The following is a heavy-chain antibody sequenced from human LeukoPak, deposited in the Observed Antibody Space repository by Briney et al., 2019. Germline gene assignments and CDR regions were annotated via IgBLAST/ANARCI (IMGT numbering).Heavy chain of an antibody. V-gene: IGHV3-73*01. CDR3: TRLDGSYFRFDY. CDR1: GFTFSGSA. Sequence: GGSLRLSCAASGFTFSGSAMHWVRQASGKGLEWIGRIKNRANNYATAYAAAVRGRFTISRDDSKNTAYLQMNSLKTEDTAVYYCTRLDGSYFRFDYWGQGTLVTVSS. D-gene: IGHD1-26*01. CDR2: IKNRANNYAT. J-gene: IGHJ4*02.